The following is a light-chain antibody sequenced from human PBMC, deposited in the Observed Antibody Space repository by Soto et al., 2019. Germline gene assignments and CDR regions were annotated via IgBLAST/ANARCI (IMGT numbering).Light chain of an antibody. CDR2: GAS. CDR3: QQYCSAWT. J-gene: IGKJ1*01. V-gene: IGKV3-20*01. CDR1: QSVSSSY. Sequence: EIVLTQSPGTLSLSPGERATLSCRASQSVSSSYLACYQQKPGQAPSLLLYGASSRAAGIPDRFSGSGSGTDFTLTISRLEPEDFTVYYCQQYCSAWTFGQGTKVEIK.